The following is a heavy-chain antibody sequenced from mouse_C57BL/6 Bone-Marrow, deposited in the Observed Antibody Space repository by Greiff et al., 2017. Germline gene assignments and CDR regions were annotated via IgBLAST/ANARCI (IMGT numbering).Heavy chain of an antibody. CDR2: IVPENGDT. Sequence: EVQLQESGAELVRPGASVKLSCTASGFNIKDDYMHWVKQRPEQGLEWIGWIVPENGDTEYASKFQGKATITAAPSSNTAYLQLSSLTSEDTAVYYCTTSPYFAMDYWGQGTSVTVSA. CDR1: GFNIKDDY. CDR3: TTSPYFAMDY. V-gene: IGHV14-4*01. J-gene: IGHJ4*01.